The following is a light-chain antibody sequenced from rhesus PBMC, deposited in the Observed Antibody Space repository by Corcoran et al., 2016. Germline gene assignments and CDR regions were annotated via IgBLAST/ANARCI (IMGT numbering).Light chain of an antibody. CDR2: EVN. V-gene: IGLV2S7*01. Sequence: QSAPTQPPSVSGSPGQSVTISCTGTSSDVGGYNYVSWFQQHPGKAPKLLIYEVNKRPSGVSDRFSGSKSGDTASLPISGLQAEDEADYYCCSYTTSSTYIFGTGTRLTV. CDR1: SSDVGGYNY. J-gene: IGLJ1*01. CDR3: CSYTTSSTYI.